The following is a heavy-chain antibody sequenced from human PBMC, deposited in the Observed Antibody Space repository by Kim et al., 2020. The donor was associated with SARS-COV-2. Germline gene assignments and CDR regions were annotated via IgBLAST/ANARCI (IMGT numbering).Heavy chain of an antibody. Sequence: SETLSLTCTVSGASVNSDKYFWNWFRQPPGKGLEWLGYILSGGLTNYNPSLGGRLTVSLDTSKNQFSLRLTSVAAGDTAIYFCATDRRSVVAYWGQGMLVTVSS. J-gene: IGHJ4*02. D-gene: IGHD3-16*01. CDR2: ILSGGLT. V-gene: IGHV4-61*01. CDR1: GASVNSDKYF. CDR3: ATDRRSVVAY.